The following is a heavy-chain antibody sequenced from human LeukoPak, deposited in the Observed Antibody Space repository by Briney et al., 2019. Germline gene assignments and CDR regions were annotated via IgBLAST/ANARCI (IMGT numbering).Heavy chain of an antibody. Sequence: VASLRVSCAASGFTFSSYTMSWVRQAPGAGLEWVSAISGSGGSTYYADSVKGRFTISRDNSKNTLYLQMNNLKAADTAVYYCAKVDDDAWNDLFYLDYWGQGTLVTVSS. CDR2: ISGSGGST. CDR1: GFTFSSYT. D-gene: IGHD3-3*01. CDR3: AKVDDDAWNDLFYLDY. V-gene: IGHV3-23*01. J-gene: IGHJ4*02.